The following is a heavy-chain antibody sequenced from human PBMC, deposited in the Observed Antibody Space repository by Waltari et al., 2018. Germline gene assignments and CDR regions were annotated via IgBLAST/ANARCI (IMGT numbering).Heavy chain of an antibody. Sequence: QVQLQESGPGLVKPSQTLSLTCTVSGGSISRGSYYWSWIRQPAGKGLEWIGRIYTSGSTNYNPSLKSRVTISVDTSKNQFSLKLSSVTAADTAVYYCARGFYDGRAFDIWGQGTMVTVSS. D-gene: IGHD5-12*01. CDR3: ARGFYDGRAFDI. CDR2: IYTSGST. V-gene: IGHV4-61*02. CDR1: GGSISRGSYY. J-gene: IGHJ3*02.